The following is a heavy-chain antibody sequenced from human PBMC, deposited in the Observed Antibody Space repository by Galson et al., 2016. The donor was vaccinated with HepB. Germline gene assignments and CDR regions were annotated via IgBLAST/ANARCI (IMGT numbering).Heavy chain of an antibody. D-gene: IGHD3-22*01. V-gene: IGHV3-23*01. Sequence: SLRLSCAASGFTFSSYSLSWVRQAPGKGLEWVSGISGSGVSTYFADSVEGRFTISRDNSKNTVYLQMNSLRAEDTALYYCAKRRCHDSGGFLGSIDYWGQGTLVTVSS. CDR1: GFTFSSYS. CDR3: AKRRCHDSGGFLGSIDY. CDR2: ISGSGVST. J-gene: IGHJ4*02.